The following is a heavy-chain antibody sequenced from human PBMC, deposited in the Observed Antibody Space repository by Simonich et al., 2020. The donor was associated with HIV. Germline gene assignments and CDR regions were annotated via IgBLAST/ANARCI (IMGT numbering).Heavy chain of an antibody. CDR1: GFTFSSYS. CDR2: ISSSSSYI. Sequence: EVQLVESGGGLVKPGGSLRLSCAASGFTFSSYSMNWVRQAPGKGLEGVSSISSSSSYIDYADAVKGRFTISRDNAKNSLYLQMNSLRAEDTAVYYCARDGAAAGHDYWGQGTLVTVSS. D-gene: IGHD6-13*01. V-gene: IGHV3-21*01. J-gene: IGHJ4*02. CDR3: ARDGAAAGHDY.